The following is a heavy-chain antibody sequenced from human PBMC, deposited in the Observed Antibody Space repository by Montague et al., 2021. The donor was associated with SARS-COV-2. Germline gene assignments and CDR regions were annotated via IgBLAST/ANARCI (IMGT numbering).Heavy chain of an antibody. CDR2: SYSSGST. J-gene: IGHJ4*02. CDR3: GRGVVAATPVVGY. CDR1: GDSISSFY. V-gene: IGHV4-4*07. D-gene: IGHD2-15*01. Sequence: SETLSLTCTVSGDSISSFYWNWIRQPAGKGLEWIGSSYSSGSTNYNPSLKSRVTMSVHTPKNQFSLKLNSVTAADTAVYYCGRGVVAATPVVGYWGRGTLVTVSS.